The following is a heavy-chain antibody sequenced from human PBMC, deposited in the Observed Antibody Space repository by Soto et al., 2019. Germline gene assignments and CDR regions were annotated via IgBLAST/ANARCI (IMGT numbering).Heavy chain of an antibody. Sequence: ASVKVSCKASGYTFTTYDINWVRQAPGQGLEWLGWMDPNSGGTGYAQNFQGRITMTRNISRNTAHMELSSLQSEDTAVYYCARERKFDFWRKGLDVWGQGTTVTVSS. CDR1: GYTFTTYD. D-gene: IGHD3-3*01. CDR3: ARERKFDFWRKGLDV. CDR2: MDPNSGGT. J-gene: IGHJ6*02. V-gene: IGHV1-8*01.